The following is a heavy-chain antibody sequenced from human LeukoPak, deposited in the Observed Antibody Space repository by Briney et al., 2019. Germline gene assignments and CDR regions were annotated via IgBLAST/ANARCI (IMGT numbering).Heavy chain of an antibody. J-gene: IGHJ4*02. CDR1: GFTFSSYS. V-gene: IGHV3-48*01. Sequence: GGSLRLSCAASGFTFSSYSMNWVRQAPGKGLEWVSFISSSSSTIYYTDSVKGRFTISRDNAKNSLYLQMNSLRVEDTAVYYCARDERGGGATDFDYWGQGTLVTVSS. CDR3: ARDERGGGATDFDY. CDR2: ISSSSSTI. D-gene: IGHD1-26*01.